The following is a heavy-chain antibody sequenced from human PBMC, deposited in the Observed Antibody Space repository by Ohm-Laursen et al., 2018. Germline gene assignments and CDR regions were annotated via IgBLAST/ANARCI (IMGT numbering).Heavy chain of an antibody. J-gene: IGHJ3*02. D-gene: IGHD2-15*01. V-gene: IGHV3-30*03. CDR1: GFTFSSYG. CDR3: ARGGDIVVVGATQESGNDAFDI. Sequence: SSLRLSCAASGFTFSSYGMHWACQAPGKGLEWVAVISYDGSNKYYADSVKGRFTISRDNSKNTLYLQMNSLRAEDTAVYYCARGGDIVVVGATQESGNDAFDIWGQGTMVTVSS. CDR2: ISYDGSNK.